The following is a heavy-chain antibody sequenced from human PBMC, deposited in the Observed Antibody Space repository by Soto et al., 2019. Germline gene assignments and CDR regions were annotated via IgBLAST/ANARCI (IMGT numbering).Heavy chain of an antibody. CDR3: ARRAVVAVIGRLDKWLDP. V-gene: IGHV4-61*01. Sequence: SETLSLTCTVSGGSVSSGSYFWSWIRQPPEKGLEWIGYIYYSGRTNYNPSLKSRVTISVDTSKNQFSLKVNSVTAADTAVYYCARRAVVAVIGRLDKWLDPWGQGILVTVSS. CDR1: GGSVSSGSYF. CDR2: IYYSGRT. D-gene: IGHD2-21*01. J-gene: IGHJ5*02.